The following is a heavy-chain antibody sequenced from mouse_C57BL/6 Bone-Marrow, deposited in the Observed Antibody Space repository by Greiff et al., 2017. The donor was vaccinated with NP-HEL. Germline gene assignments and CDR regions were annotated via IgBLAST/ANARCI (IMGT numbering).Heavy chain of an antibody. J-gene: IGHJ4*01. CDR1: GYSITSGYY. CDR3: ARDHYDYGGYYAMDY. Sequence: EVKVEESGPGLVKPSQSLSLTCSVTGYSITSGYYWNWIRQFPGNKLEWMGYISYDGSNNYNPSLKNRISITRDTSKNQFFLKLNSVTTEDTATYYCARDHYDYGGYYAMDYWGQGTSVTVSS. CDR2: ISYDGSN. V-gene: IGHV3-6*01. D-gene: IGHD2-4*01.